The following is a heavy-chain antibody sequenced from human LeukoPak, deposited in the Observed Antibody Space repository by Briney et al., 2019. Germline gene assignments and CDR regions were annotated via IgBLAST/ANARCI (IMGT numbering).Heavy chain of an antibody. CDR3: ARDYYDSRGEAFDI. Sequence: SETLSLTCTVSGDSIGSHYWSWIRQPPGKGLEWIGYIFYVGSTNYNSSLKSRVTISVDTSKNQFSLKLNSVTAADTAVYYCARDYYDSRGEAFDIWGQGTMVTVSS. J-gene: IGHJ3*02. CDR2: IFYVGST. CDR1: GDSIGSHY. D-gene: IGHD3-22*01. V-gene: IGHV4-59*11.